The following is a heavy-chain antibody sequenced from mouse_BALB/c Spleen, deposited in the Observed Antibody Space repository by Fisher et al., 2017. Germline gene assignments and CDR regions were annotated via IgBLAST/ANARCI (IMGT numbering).Heavy chain of an antibody. V-gene: IGHV5-17*02. J-gene: IGHJ4*01. CDR3: ARSTTGRSYAMDY. D-gene: IGHD4-1*01. Sequence: GRFIISRDNPKNTLFLQMTSLRSEDTAMYYCARSTTGRSYAMDYWGQGTSVTVSS.